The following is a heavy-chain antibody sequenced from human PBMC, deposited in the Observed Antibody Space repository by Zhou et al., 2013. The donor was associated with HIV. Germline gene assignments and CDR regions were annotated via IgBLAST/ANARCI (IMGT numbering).Heavy chain of an antibody. D-gene: IGHD3-10*01. CDR2: IVPMFGTT. CDR1: GSTFRTSG. J-gene: IGHJ6*03. Sequence: QVQVVQSGAEVKQPGSSVKVSCKASGSTFRTSGISWVRQAPGQGLEWMAGIVPMFGTTNYAQKFQGRVTITADESTSTVYMQLSRLTFEDTAMYFCAREGLGEVRGVITGVNYMDVWGKGTTVTVSS. CDR3: AREGLGEVRGVITGVNYMDV. V-gene: IGHV1-69*12.